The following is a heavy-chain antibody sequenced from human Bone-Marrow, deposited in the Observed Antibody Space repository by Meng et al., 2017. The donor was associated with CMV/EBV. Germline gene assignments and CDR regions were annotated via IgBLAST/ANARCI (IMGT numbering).Heavy chain of an antibody. D-gene: IGHD3-3*01. CDR3: ARDPLYYDFWIGPKSYYYGMAV. CDR2: IYYSGST. Sequence: SDTRSLTGTVPGGSISSSSYYWGWIRQPPGKGLEWLGIIYYSGSTYYNPSLKSRVTISVDTSKNQFYLKLSSVTAADTAVYYCARDPLYYDFWIGPKSYYYGMAVWGQGHTV. V-gene: IGHV4-39*07. J-gene: IGHJ6*02. CDR1: GGSISSSSYY.